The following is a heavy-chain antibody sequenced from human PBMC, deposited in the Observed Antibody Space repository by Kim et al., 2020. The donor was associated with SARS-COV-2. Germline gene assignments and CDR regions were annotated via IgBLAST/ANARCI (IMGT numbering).Heavy chain of an antibody. CDR3: ANFGDPDTWSAWFDS. CDR1: GFVFSTYV. CDR2: ISFAGGTT. Sequence: GGSLRLSCAASGFVFSTYVMNWMRQAPGKGLEWVSSISFAGGTTYYADSVKGRFTISRDNSKKTLYLQMDSLRAEDTATYYCANFGDPDTWSAWFDSWGQGTLVTVSS. J-gene: IGHJ5*01. D-gene: IGHD3-3*01. V-gene: IGHV3-23*01.